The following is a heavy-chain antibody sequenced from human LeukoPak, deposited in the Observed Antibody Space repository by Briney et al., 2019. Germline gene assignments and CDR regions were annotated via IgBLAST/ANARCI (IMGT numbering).Heavy chain of an antibody. CDR3: ARDLWDYYDSSGYYSIDF. Sequence: SVKVSCKASGGTFSSYAISWVRQAPGQGLEWMGGIIPIFGTANYAQKFQGRVTITADESTSTAYMELSSLRSEDTAVYYCARDLWDYYDSSGYYSIDFWGQGTLVTVSS. D-gene: IGHD3-22*01. J-gene: IGHJ4*02. CDR1: GGTFSSYA. CDR2: IIPIFGTA. V-gene: IGHV1-69*01.